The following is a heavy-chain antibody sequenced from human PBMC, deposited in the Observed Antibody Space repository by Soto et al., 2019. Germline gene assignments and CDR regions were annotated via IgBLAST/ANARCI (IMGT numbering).Heavy chain of an antibody. CDR3: SADRPDIGVGWWV. D-gene: IGHD2-15*01. Sequence: SVKVSCKASGSGFISSGIQWVRQAHGQRLEWIGWIVVASGQTNYAQNFRGRAAITRDTSTATAYIELTGLTSEDTAVYFCSADRPDIGVGWWVWGQGTTVTVSS. J-gene: IGHJ6*02. V-gene: IGHV1-58*02. CDR1: GSGFISSG. CDR2: IVVASGQT.